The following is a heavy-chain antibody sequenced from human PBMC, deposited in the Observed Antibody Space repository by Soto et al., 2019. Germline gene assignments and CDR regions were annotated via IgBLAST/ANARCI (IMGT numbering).Heavy chain of an antibody. D-gene: IGHD1-26*01. CDR1: GFTFSSYE. CDR3: ARDSGSYFLDY. Sequence: PGGSLRLSCEASGFTFSSYEMTWVRQAPGKGLEWVSDISDSGSSTSYADSVKGRFTISRDNAKNALYLQMNSLRAEDTAVYYCARDSGSYFLDYWVQGALVTVSS. V-gene: IGHV3-48*03. CDR2: ISDSGSST. J-gene: IGHJ4*02.